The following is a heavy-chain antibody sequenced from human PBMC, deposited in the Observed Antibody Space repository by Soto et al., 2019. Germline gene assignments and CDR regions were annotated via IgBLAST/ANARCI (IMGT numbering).Heavy chain of an antibody. CDR1: GGSISSSNW. V-gene: IGHV4-4*02. D-gene: IGHD3-22*01. CDR3: ARDIKEYYDSSGYDGVGGMDV. Sequence: QVQLQEAVPGLVKPSGTLSLTCAVSGGSISSSNWWSWVRQPPGKGLEWIGEICHSGSTNYNPSLQSRVTLSVDKSKNQFPLKLGSVTAADTAVYYCARDIKEYYDSSGYDGVGGMDVWGQGTTVTVSS. J-gene: IGHJ6*02. CDR2: ICHSGST.